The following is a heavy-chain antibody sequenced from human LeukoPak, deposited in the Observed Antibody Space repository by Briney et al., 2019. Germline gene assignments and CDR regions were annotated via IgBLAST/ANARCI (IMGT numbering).Heavy chain of an antibody. CDR3: ARGQRTYYDILTGFDP. Sequence: ASVKVSCKASGYTFTGYYMHWVRQAPGQGLEWMGWINPNSGGTNYAQKFQGRVTMTRDTSISTAYMELSRLRSDDTAVYYRARGQRTYYDILTGFDPWGRGTLVTVSS. D-gene: IGHD3-9*01. CDR2: INPNSGGT. J-gene: IGHJ5*02. CDR1: GYTFTGYY. V-gene: IGHV1-2*02.